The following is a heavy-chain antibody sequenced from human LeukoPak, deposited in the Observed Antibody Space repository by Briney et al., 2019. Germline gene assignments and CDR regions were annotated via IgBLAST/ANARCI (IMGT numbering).Heavy chain of an antibody. Sequence: GGSLRLSCAASGFTFSSYWMHWVRQAPGKGLVWVSVISGSGGSTSYADSVKGRFTISRDNSKNTLYLQMNSLRAEDTAVYYCAKDRRQLWLDYWGQGTLVTVSS. J-gene: IGHJ4*02. CDR2: ISGSGGST. CDR1: GFTFSSYW. CDR3: AKDRRQLWLDY. V-gene: IGHV3-23*01. D-gene: IGHD5-18*01.